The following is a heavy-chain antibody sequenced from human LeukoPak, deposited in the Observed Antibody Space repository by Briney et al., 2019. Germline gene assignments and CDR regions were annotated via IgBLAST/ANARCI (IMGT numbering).Heavy chain of an antibody. D-gene: IGHD1-14*01. CDR1: GDSVSSDNYY. CDR3: ARRRPPMHFDI. CDR2: INHSGST. V-gene: IGHV4-39*01. Sequence: SETLCLTCTVSGDSVSSDNYYWSWIRQPPGKGLEWIGEINHSGSTNYNPSLKSRATISVDTSKNQFSRKLTSVTAADTAVYYWARRRPPMHFDIWGQGTMVTVSS. J-gene: IGHJ3*02.